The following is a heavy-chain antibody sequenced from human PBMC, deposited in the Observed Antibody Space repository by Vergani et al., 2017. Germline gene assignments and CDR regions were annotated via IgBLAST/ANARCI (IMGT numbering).Heavy chain of an antibody. V-gene: IGHV3-74*01. CDR3: ARIIAFGVVIRYYYYMDV. CDR2: INSDGSST. J-gene: IGHJ6*03. CDR1: GFTFSSYW. D-gene: IGHD3-3*01. Sequence: EVQLVESGGGLVQPGGSLRLSCAASGFTFSSYWMHWVRQAPGKGLVWVSRINSDGSSTSYADSVKGRFTISRDNAKNTLYLQMNSLRAEDTAVYYCARIIAFGVVIRYYYYMDVWGKGTTVTVSS.